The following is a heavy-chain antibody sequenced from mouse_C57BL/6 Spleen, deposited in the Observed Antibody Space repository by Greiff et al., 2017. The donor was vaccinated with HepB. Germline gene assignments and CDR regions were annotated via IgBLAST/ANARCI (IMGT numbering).Heavy chain of an antibody. Sequence: QVQLQQSGAELARPGASVKLSCKASGYTFTSYGISWVKQRTGQGLEWIGEIYPRSGNTYYNEKFKGKATLTADKSSSTAYMELRSLTSEDSAVYVCANSPNYYGSSHYAMDYWGQGTSVTVSS. CDR3: ANSPNYYGSSHYAMDY. CDR1: GYTFTSYG. J-gene: IGHJ4*01. D-gene: IGHD1-1*01. CDR2: IYPRSGNT. V-gene: IGHV1-81*01.